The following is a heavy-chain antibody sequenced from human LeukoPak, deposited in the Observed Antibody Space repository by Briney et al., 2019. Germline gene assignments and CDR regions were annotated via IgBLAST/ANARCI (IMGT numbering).Heavy chain of an antibody. Sequence: AASVKVSCKASGYTFTSYGISWVRQAPGHGLEWMGWISAYNGNTNYAQKLQGRVTMTTDTSTSTAYMELRSLRSDDTAVYYCARESPGLRNWFDPWGQGTLVTVSS. D-gene: IGHD1-14*01. CDR1: GYTFTSYG. CDR3: ARESPGLRNWFDP. V-gene: IGHV1-18*01. CDR2: ISAYNGNT. J-gene: IGHJ5*02.